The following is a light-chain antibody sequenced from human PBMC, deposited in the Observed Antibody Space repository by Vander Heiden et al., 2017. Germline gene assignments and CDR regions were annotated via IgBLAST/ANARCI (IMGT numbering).Light chain of an antibody. Sequence: DIQVTQSPSSLSASVGDRVSITCRTTQSINTFLNWYQQKPGTAPKLLIYGASSLQSGVPSRFSDSGSETDFTLTISRLQPEDFATYYCQQSDSTPWTFGQGTKVEIK. J-gene: IGKJ1*01. CDR3: QQSDSTPWT. CDR2: GAS. CDR1: QSINTF. V-gene: IGKV1-39*01.